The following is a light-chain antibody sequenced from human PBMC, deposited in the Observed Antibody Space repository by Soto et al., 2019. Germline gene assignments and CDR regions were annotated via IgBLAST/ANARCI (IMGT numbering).Light chain of an antibody. Sequence: DIVMTQSPDFLAVSLGERATINCKSSQPVLDSSNNKNYLAWYQQKPGQPPKLLIYWASYRESGVPDRFSGSEDETDFTLTISSLQDEDVALNFCQQFSVSPWTFGQGTKVEIK. J-gene: IGKJ1*01. V-gene: IGKV4-1*01. CDR2: WAS. CDR1: QPVLDSSNNKNY. CDR3: QQFSVSPWT.